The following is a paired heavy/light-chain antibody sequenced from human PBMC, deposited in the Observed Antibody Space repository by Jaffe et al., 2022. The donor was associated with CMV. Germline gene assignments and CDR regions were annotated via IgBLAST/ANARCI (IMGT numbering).Light chain of an antibody. V-gene: IGLV3-1*01. Sequence: SYELTQPPSVSVSPGQTASITCSGDKLGDKYACWYQQKPGQSPVLVIYQDSKRPSGIPERFSGSNSGNTATLTISGTQAMDEADYYCQAWDSSRVFGGGTKLTVL. J-gene: IGLJ3*02. CDR3: QAWDSSRV. CDR2: QDS. CDR1: KLGDKY.
Heavy chain of an antibody. CDR1: GGSISSYY. CDR3: ARDIVVVVAATHEIVTGLDP. CDR2: IYTSGST. V-gene: IGHV4-4*07. D-gene: IGHD2-15*01. J-gene: IGHJ5*02. Sequence: QVQLQESGPGLVKPSETLSLTCTVSGGSISSYYWSWIRQPAGKGLEWIGRIYTSGSTNYNPSLKSRVTMSVDTSKNQFSLKLSSVTAADTAVYYCARDIVVVVAATHEIVTGLDPWGQGTLVTVSS.